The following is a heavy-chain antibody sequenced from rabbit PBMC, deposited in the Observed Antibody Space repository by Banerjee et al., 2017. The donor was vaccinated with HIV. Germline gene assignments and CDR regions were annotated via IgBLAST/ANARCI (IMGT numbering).Heavy chain of an antibody. CDR3: ARDLAGVTGWNFGL. J-gene: IGHJ4*01. V-gene: IGHV1S40*01. D-gene: IGHD4-1*01. CDR1: GFSFSSSYY. CDR2: IDPIFDST. Sequence: QSLEESGGDLVKPEGSLTLTCTASGFSFSSSYYMTWVRQAPGKGLEWIGYIDPIFDSTYYATWVNGRFTISSHNAQNTLYLQLSSLTAADTATYFCARDLAGVTGWNFGLWGQGTLVTVS.